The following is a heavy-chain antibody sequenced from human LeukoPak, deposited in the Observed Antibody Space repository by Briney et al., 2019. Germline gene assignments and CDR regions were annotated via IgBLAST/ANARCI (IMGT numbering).Heavy chain of an antibody. J-gene: IGHJ4*02. V-gene: IGHV3-53*01. CDR3: ARGRRDGYNLGY. Sequence: GGSLRLSCAASGFNVTTNYLSWVRQAPGKGLEWVSVIYSGGTTYYADSVKGRFTISRDISKNTLSLQMNSLRAEDTAVYYCARGRRDGYNLGYWGQGTLVAVSS. D-gene: IGHD5-24*01. CDR1: GFNVTTNY. CDR2: IYSGGTT.